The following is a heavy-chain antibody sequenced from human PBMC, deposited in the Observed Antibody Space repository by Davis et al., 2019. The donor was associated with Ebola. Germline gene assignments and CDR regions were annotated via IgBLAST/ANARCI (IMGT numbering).Heavy chain of an antibody. CDR2: ISSSGSTI. CDR3: ARDCAVVVPAAHKGYYMDV. D-gene: IGHD2-2*01. Sequence: GESLKISCAASGFTFSDYYMSWIRQAPGKGLEWVSYISSSGSTIYYADSVKGRFTISRDNAKNSLYLQTNSLRAEDTAVYYCARDCAVVVPAAHKGYYMDVWGKGTTVTVSS. V-gene: IGHV3-11*04. J-gene: IGHJ6*03. CDR1: GFTFSDYY.